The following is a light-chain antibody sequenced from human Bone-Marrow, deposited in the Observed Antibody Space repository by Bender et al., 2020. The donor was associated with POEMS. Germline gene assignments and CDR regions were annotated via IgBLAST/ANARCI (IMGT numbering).Light chain of an antibody. Sequence: QSALTQPRSVSGSPGQSVTFSCTGTSSDVGAYNYVSWYQQHPGKAPKLIIFDVTKRPSGVPDRFSGSRSGDTASLTISGLQIEDEADYYCSSYAANNRVFGGGTKLTVL. CDR1: SSDVGAYNY. CDR3: SSYAANNRV. V-gene: IGLV2-11*01. CDR2: DVT. J-gene: IGLJ3*02.